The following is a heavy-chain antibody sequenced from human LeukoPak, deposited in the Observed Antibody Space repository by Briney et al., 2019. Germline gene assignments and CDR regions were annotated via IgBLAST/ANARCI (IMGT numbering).Heavy chain of an antibody. V-gene: IGHV3-7*01. CDR2: IDQDGSGK. CDR1: GFTVSSNY. CDR3: AGGPGFLIDC. D-gene: IGHD3-3*01. Sequence: GGSLRLSCAASGFTVSSNYMNWVRQTPGKGLEWVANIDQDGSGKNYVDSVKGRLTISRDNAKNLLFLQMNSLRPEDTAVYYCAGGPGFLIDCWGQGTLVTVSS. J-gene: IGHJ4*02.